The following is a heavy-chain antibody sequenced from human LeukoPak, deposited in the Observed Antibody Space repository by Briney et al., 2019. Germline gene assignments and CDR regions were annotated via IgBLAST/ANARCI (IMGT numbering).Heavy chain of an antibody. CDR2: IYSGGST. V-gene: IGHV3-66*01. J-gene: IGHJ4*02. CDR3: AKIPQLKPDDY. Sequence: PGGSLRLSCAASGFTVSSNYMSWVRQAPGKGLEWVSVIYSGGSTYYADSVKGRFTISRDNSKNTLYLQMNSLRAEDTAVYYCAKIPQLKPDDYWGQGTLVTVSS. CDR1: GFTVSSNY. D-gene: IGHD1-1*01.